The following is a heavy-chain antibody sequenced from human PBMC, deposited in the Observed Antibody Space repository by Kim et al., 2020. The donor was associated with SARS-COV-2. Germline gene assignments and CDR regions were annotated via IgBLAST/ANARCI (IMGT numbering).Heavy chain of an antibody. CDR1: GYTFTSYY. CDR3: ARSATTVTKIPQSPFDY. J-gene: IGHJ4*02. D-gene: IGHD4-17*01. Sequence: ASVKVSCKASGYTFTSYYMHWVRQAPGQGLEWMGIINPSGGSTSYAQKFQGRVTMTRDTSTSTVYMELSSLRSEDTAVYYCARSATTVTKIPQSPFDYWGQGTLVTVSS. CDR2: INPSGGST. V-gene: IGHV1-46*01.